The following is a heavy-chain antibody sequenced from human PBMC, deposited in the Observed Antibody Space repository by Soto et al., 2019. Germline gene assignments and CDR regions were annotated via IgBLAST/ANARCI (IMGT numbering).Heavy chain of an antibody. CDR2: IYYSGST. CDR3: ARVRHINAFDI. CDR1: GGSISSGDYY. V-gene: IGHV4-30-4*02. Sequence: SDTLSLTCTVSGGSISSGDYYWSWIRQPPGKGLEWIGYIYYSGSTYYNPSLKSRVTISVDTSKNQFSLKLSSVTAADTAVYYCARVRHINAFDIWGQGTMVTVSS. D-gene: IGHD1-20*01. J-gene: IGHJ3*02.